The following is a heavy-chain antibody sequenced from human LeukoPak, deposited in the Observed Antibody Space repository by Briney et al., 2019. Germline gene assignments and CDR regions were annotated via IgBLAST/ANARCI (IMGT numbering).Heavy chain of an antibody. CDR3: ARGSGSYSPYYYYYYMDV. V-gene: IGHV1-18*01. Sequence: ASVKVCCKASGYTFTSYGISWVRQAPGQGLEWMGWISAYNGNTNYAQKLQGRVTMTTDTSTSTAYMELRSLRSDDTAVYYCARGSGSYSPYYYYYYMDVWGKGTTVTVSS. CDR2: ISAYNGNT. J-gene: IGHJ6*03. D-gene: IGHD3-10*01. CDR1: GYTFTSYG.